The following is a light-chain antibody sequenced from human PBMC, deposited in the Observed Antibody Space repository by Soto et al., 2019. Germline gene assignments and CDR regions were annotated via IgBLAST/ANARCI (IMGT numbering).Light chain of an antibody. CDR3: QQRSNCST. Sequence: EIVLTQSPATLSLSPGERATLSCRASQSVSSYLAWYQQKPGQAPRLLIYDASNRASGIPARFSGSGSGTDFALTITFLEPEDFAVYYCQQRSNCSTFGQGTRLEIK. J-gene: IGKJ5*01. CDR2: DAS. CDR1: QSVSSY. V-gene: IGKV3-11*01.